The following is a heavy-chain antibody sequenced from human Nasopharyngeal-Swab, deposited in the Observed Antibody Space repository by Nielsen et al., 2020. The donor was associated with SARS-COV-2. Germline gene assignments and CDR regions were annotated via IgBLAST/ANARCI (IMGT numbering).Heavy chain of an antibody. Sequence: WMRQSPGKGLEWVSYISSSSTIYYADSVKGRFTISRDNAKNSPYLQMNSLRAEDTAVYYCARGRASYYYYGMDVWGQGTTVTVSS. CDR2: ISSSSTI. CDR3: ARGRASYYYYGMDV. J-gene: IGHJ6*02. V-gene: IGHV3-69-1*01.